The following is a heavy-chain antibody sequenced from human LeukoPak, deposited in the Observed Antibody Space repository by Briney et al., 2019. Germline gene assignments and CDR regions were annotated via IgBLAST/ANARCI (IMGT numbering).Heavy chain of an antibody. CDR3: ARVISWELLRGGPDY. D-gene: IGHD1-26*01. J-gene: IGHJ4*02. CDR1: GYTFTSYG. Sequence: ASVKVSCKASGYTFTSYGISWVRQAPGQGLEWMGWISAYNGNTNYAQKLQGRVTMTTDTSTSTAYMELRSLRSDDTAVYYCARVISWELLRGGPDYWGQGTLVTVSS. V-gene: IGHV1-18*01. CDR2: ISAYNGNT.